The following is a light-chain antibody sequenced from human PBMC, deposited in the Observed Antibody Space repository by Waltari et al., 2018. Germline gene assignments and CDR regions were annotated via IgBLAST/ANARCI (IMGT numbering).Light chain of an antibody. V-gene: IGKV3-11*01. CDR2: DVS. J-gene: IGKJ4*01. Sequence: LLTQSPATLSLSPGQTATISCRASESVSKFLAWYQQKPGQRPRLLMYDVSTRAPGIPARFSGSGFGTDFTLTSSSLEPDDFAVYYCQQRRNWHLTFGGGTRVE. CDR1: ESVSKF. CDR3: QQRRNWHLT.